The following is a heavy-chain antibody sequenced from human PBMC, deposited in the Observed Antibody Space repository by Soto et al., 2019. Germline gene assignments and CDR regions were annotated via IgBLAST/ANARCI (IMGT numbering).Heavy chain of an antibody. J-gene: IGHJ6*02. CDR3: ARSSSWYDRYYYGMDV. CDR2: INSDGSST. D-gene: IGHD6-13*01. CDR1: GFTFSSYW. V-gene: IGHV3-74*01. Sequence: GGSLRLSCAASGFTFSSYWMHWVRQAPGKGLVWVSRINSDGSSTSYADSVKGRFTISRDNAKNTLYLQMNSLRAEDTAVYYCARSSSWYDRYYYGMDVWGQGTTVTVSS.